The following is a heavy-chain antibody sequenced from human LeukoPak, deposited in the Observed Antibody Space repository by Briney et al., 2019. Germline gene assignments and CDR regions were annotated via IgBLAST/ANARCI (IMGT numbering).Heavy chain of an antibody. J-gene: IGHJ4*02. CDR1: GFTFSSYG. D-gene: IGHD3-22*01. CDR2: ISYDGSNK. V-gene: IGHV3-30*03. Sequence: GGSLRLSCAASGFTFSSYGMHWVRQAPGKGLEWVAVISYDGSNKYYADSVKGRFTISRDNSKNTLYLQMNSLRAEDTAVYYGGVVVITTPYYFDYWGQGTLVTVSS. CDR3: GVVVITTPYYFDY.